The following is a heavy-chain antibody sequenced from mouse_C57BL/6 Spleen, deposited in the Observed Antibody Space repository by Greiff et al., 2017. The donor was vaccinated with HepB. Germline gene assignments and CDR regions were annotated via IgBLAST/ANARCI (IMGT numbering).Heavy chain of an antibody. CDR1: GYTFTDYY. CDR3: AREGHLLWFDY. J-gene: IGHJ2*01. CDR2: IYPGSGNT. Sequence: QVQLKQSGAELVRPGASVKLSCKASGYTFTDYYINWVKQRPGQGLEWIARIYPGSGNTYYNEKFKGKATLTAEKSSSTAYMQLSSLTSEDSAVYFCAREGHLLWFDYWGQGTTLTVSS. V-gene: IGHV1-76*01. D-gene: IGHD2-1*01.